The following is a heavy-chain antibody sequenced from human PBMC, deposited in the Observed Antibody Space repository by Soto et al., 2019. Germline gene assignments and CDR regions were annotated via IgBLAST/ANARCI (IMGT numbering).Heavy chain of an antibody. CDR1: GFIFTNSA. V-gene: IGHV1-58*01. D-gene: IGHD2-15*01. CDR3: AARGGRDYYMDV. CDR2: IVVGSGNT. Sequence: SVKVFCKASGFIFTNSALQWVRQARGQRLEWIGWIVVGSGNTNYAQKFQERVTITRYMSTSTAYMELNSLRSDDTAVYYCAARGGRDYYMDVWGKGTTVTVSS. J-gene: IGHJ6*03.